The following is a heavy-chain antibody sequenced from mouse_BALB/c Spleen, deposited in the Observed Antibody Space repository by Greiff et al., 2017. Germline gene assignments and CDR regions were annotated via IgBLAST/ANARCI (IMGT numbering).Heavy chain of an antibody. CDR3: AREGAAPFAY. J-gene: IGHJ3*01. V-gene: IGHV2-9*02. Sequence: VKLMESGPGLVAPSQSLSITCTVSGFSLTSYGVHWVRQPPGKGLEWLGVIWAGGSTNYNSALMSRLSISKDNSKSQVFLKMNSLQTDDTAMYYCAREGAAPFAYWGQGTLVTVSA. CDR1: GFSLTSYG. CDR2: IWAGGST.